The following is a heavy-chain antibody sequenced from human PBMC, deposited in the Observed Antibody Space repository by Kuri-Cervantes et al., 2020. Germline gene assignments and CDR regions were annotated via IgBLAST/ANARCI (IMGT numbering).Heavy chain of an antibody. V-gene: IGHV1-46*01. CDR3: ARDRTTEGGVTEDQYYYYYYGMDV. J-gene: IGHJ6*02. CDR2: INPSGGST. CDR1: GYTFTGYY. Sequence: ASVKVSCKASGYTFTGYYMHWVRQAPGQGLEWMGIINPSGGSTSYAQKFQGRVTMTRDTSTSTVYMELSSLRSEDTAVYYCARDRTTEGGVTEDQYYYYYYGMDVWGQGTTVTVSS. D-gene: IGHD4-11*01.